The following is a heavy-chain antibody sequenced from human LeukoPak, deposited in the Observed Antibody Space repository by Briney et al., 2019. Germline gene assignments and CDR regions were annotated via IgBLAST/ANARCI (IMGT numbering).Heavy chain of an antibody. CDR2: IYSGGST. V-gene: IGHV3-53*04. D-gene: IGHD3-10*01. J-gene: IGHJ6*02. CDR3: ARDRVTMVRGVIQNSYYYYGMDV. Sequence: PGGSLRLSCAASGFTVSSNYMSWVRQAPGKGLEWVSVIYSGGSTYYADSVKGRFTISRHNSKNTLYLQMNSLRAEDTAVYYCARDRVTMVRGVIQNSYYYYGMDVWGQGTTVTVSS. CDR1: GFTVSSNY.